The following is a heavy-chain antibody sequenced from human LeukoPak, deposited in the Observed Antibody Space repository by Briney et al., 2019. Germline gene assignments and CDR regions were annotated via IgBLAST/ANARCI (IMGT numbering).Heavy chain of an antibody. J-gene: IGHJ3*02. CDR1: GYTFTSYG. V-gene: IGHV1-18*01. Sequence: ASVKVSCKASGYTFTSYGISWVRQAPGQGLEWMGWISAYNGNTNYAQKLQGRVTMTTDTSTSTAYMELRSLRSDDTAVYYCALDFKTEGSAFDIWAKGQWSPSLQ. D-gene: IGHD3-10*01. CDR3: ALDFKTEGSAFDI. CDR2: ISAYNGNT.